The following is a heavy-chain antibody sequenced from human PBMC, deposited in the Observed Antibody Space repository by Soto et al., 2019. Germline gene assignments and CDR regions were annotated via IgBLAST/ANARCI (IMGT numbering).Heavy chain of an antibody. Sequence: LRLSCAASGFTFSSYEMNWVRQAPGKGLEWVSYISSSGSTIYYADSVKGRFTISRDNAKNSLYLQMNSLRAEDTAVYYCAREIRSSGYYSDDAFDIWGQGTMVTVSS. V-gene: IGHV3-48*03. D-gene: IGHD3-22*01. CDR3: AREIRSSGYYSDDAFDI. CDR1: GFTFSSYE. CDR2: ISSSGSTI. J-gene: IGHJ3*02.